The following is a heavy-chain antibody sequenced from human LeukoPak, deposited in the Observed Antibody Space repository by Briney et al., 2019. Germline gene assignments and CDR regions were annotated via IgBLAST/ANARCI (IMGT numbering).Heavy chain of an antibody. J-gene: IGHJ5*02. Sequence: PSETLSLTCTVSGGSISSHYWSWIRQPPGKGLEWIGEINHSGSTNYNPSLKSRVTISVDTSKNQFSLKLSSVTAADTAVYYCARGREPKQLWSRRYWFDPWGQGTLVTVSS. D-gene: IGHD5-18*01. V-gene: IGHV4-34*01. CDR3: ARGREPKQLWSRRYWFDP. CDR2: INHSGST. CDR1: GGSISSHY.